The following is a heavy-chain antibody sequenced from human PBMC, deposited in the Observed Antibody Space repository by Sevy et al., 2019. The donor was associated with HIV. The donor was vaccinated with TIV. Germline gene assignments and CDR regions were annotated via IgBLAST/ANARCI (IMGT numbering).Heavy chain of an antibody. V-gene: IGHV3-74*01. CDR3: ARWRAVAGSPHAFDI. J-gene: IGHJ3*02. CDR2: IKGDGSST. D-gene: IGHD6-19*01. CDR1: GFTFSSYW. Sequence: GGSLRLSCAASGFTFSSYWMHWVRQAPGKGLMWVSRIKGDGSSTSYADSVKGRFTISRDNAKNTLYLQMNSLRAEDTAVYYCARWRAVAGSPHAFDIWGQGTMVTVSS.